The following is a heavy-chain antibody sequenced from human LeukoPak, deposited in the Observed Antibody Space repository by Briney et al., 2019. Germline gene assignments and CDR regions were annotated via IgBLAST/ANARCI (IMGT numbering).Heavy chain of an antibody. J-gene: IGHJ4*02. D-gene: IGHD2-15*01. CDR3: ARTLSSSYCSGSNCWNDY. Sequence: PSETLSLTCTVSGGSISSYYWSWIRQPPGKGLEYIGYIYYTGSTNYNPSLKSRVTMSVDTSKNQFSLKLSSVTAADTAVYYCARTLSSSYCSGSNCWNDYWGQGTLVTVSS. CDR1: GGSISSYY. V-gene: IGHV4-59*08. CDR2: IYYTGST.